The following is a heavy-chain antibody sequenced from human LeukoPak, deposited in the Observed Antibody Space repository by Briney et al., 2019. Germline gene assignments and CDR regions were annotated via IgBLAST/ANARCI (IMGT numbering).Heavy chain of an antibody. Sequence: GGSLRLSCAASGFTFSDYAIHWVRQAPGKGLEWVAVISYDGRKTYHADSVKGRFTISRDNSKNTLYLQMNSLRAEDTAVYYCAIDDNYGDYTIVCRVRGANVSVPSASDWG. D-gene: IGHD4-17*01. CDR3: AIDDNYGDYTIVCRVRGANVSVPSASD. J-gene: IGHJ1*01. CDR2: ISYDGRKT. CDR1: GFTFSDYA. V-gene: IGHV3-30*04.